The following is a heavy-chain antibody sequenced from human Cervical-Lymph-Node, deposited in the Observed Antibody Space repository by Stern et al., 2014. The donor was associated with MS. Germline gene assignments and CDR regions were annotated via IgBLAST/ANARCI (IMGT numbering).Heavy chain of an antibody. Sequence: EVHLVESGGGLVKPGESLRLSCDASGFTFSHYSINCVRQAPGKGLEWISSIRNKSTHTSHADAVEGRFTISRDSAKDSVSLHMVSLRAEDTAVYYCARSRVGDYARSPHLDSWGQGTLVTVSS. D-gene: IGHD4-17*01. CDR2: IRNKSTHT. CDR1: GFTFSHYS. J-gene: IGHJ4*02. CDR3: ARSRVGDYARSPHLDS. V-gene: IGHV3-21*01.